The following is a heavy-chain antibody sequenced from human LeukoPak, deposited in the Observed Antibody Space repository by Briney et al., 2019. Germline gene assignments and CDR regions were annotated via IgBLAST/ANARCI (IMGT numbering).Heavy chain of an antibody. D-gene: IGHD3/OR15-3a*01. J-gene: IGHJ4*02. Sequence: AGGSLRLSCAASGFTFSSYAMSWVRQAPGKGREWVSAIRGSGGSTYYADSVKGRFTISRDNSKNTLYLLMNSLRAEDTAVYYCAKDNSGFLDWLLLGYWGQGTLVTVSS. V-gene: IGHV3-23*01. CDR3: AKDNSGFLDWLLLGY. CDR1: GFTFSSYA. CDR2: IRGSGGST.